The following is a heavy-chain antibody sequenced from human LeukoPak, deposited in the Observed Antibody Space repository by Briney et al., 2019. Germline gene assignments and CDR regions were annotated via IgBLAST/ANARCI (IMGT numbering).Heavy chain of an antibody. V-gene: IGHV3-23*01. D-gene: IGHD3-10*01. CDR1: GFTFSSYA. CDR2: ISGSGGST. CDR3: AKDPYYGSGSYYNYYYYGMDV. J-gene: IGHJ6*02. Sequence: GGSLRLSCAASGFTFSSYAMSWVRQAPGKGLEWVSAISGSGGSTYYAGSVKGRFTISRDNSKNTLYLQMNSLRAEDTAVYYCAKDPYYGSGSYYNYYYYGMDVWGQGTTVTVSS.